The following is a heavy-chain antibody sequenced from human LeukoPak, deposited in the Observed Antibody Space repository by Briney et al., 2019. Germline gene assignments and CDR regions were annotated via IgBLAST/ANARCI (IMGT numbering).Heavy chain of an antibody. Sequence: PGGSLRLSCAASGFTFTTYAMSWVRQAPGKGLEWASTISVGGGSTYYADSVKGRFIISSDNSKNTLYLQMNSLRAEDTAVYYCAKTPFYYFYYMDVWGKGTTVTVSS. CDR3: AKTPFYYFYYMDV. CDR1: GFTFTTYA. V-gene: IGHV3-23*01. CDR2: ISVGGGST. J-gene: IGHJ6*03.